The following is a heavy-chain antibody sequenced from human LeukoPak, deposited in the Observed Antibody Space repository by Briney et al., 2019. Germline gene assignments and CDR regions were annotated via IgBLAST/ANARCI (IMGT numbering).Heavy chain of an antibody. CDR2: IYYSGST. J-gene: IGHJ6*02. D-gene: IGHD3-16*01. Sequence: SETLFLTCTVSGGSISSSSYYWGWIRQPPGKGLEWIGSIYYSGSTYYNPSLKSRVTISVDTSKNQFSLKLSSVTAADTAVYYCALVMAPTAYGMDVWGQGTTVTVSS. CDR1: GGSISSSSYY. V-gene: IGHV4-39*01. CDR3: ALVMAPTAYGMDV.